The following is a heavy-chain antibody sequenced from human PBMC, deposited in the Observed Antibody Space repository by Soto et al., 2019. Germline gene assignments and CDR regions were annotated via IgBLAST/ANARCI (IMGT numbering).Heavy chain of an antibody. CDR1: GGSISSSSYY. J-gene: IGHJ4*02. CDR2: IYYSGST. V-gene: IGHV4-39*01. Sequence: QLQLQELGPGLVKPSETLSLTCTVSGGSISSSSYYWGWIRQPPGKGLEWIGSIYYSGSTYYNPSLKSRVTISVDTSKNQFSLKLSSVTAADTAVYYCARRYYYGSGSVYWGQGTLVTVSS. CDR3: ARRYYYGSGSVY. D-gene: IGHD3-10*01.